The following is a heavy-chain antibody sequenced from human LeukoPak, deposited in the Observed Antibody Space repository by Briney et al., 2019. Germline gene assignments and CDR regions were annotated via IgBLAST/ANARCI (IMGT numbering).Heavy chain of an antibody. D-gene: IGHD2/OR15-2a*01. V-gene: IGHV3-53*01. CDR3: AREIVIFPDYYYYGMDV. J-gene: IGHJ6*02. Sequence: GGSLRLSCAASGFIVSSVYMSWVRQSPGKGLECVSIIYSTGDTYYADSVKGRFTISRDVSKNTVYLQMNSLRAEDTAVYYCAREIVIFPDYYYYGMDVWGQGTTVTVSS. CDR2: IYSTGDT. CDR1: GFIVSSVY.